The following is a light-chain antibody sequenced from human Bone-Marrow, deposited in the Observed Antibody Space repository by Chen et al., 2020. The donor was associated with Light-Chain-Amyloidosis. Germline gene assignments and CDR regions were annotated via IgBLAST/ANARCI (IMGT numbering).Light chain of an antibody. J-gene: IGKJ2*01. Sequence: DIQMTQSPSSLSASVGDRVTITCQASQDISSSLNWYQQKQGEAPKLLIYDTSIVETGVPSRFRGSGSGTHFTFTIRSLQSEDFATYYGQQCDNIPYTFGQGTKLEIK. CDR3: QQCDNIPYT. CDR2: DTS. V-gene: IGKV1-33*01. CDR1: QDISSS.